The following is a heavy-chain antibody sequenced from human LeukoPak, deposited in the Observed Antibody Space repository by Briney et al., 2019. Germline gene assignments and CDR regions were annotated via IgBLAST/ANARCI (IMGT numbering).Heavy chain of an antibody. CDR2: ISAYNGNT. Sequence: ASVTVSCKASGYVFTNYGISWVRQAPGQGLEWMGWISAYNGNTNYAEKFQGRVTMTTDTSTSTAYMELTNLRSDDTAVYYCAREGSSWYDFGYWGQGTLVTVSS. J-gene: IGHJ4*02. V-gene: IGHV1-18*01. D-gene: IGHD6-13*01. CDR1: GYVFTNYG. CDR3: AREGSSWYDFGY.